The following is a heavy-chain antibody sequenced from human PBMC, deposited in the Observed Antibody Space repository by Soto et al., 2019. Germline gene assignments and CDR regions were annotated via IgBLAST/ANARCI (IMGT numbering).Heavy chain of an antibody. D-gene: IGHD3-3*01. CDR1: GYTFTGYY. CDR2: INPNSGGT. CDR3: ASESGGLRFLEWSPGPYYYYGMDV. V-gene: IGHV1-2*02. J-gene: IGHJ6*02. Sequence: ASVKVSCKASGYTFTGYYMHWVRQAPGQGLEWMGWINPNSGGTNYAQKFQGRVTMTRDTSISTAYMELSRLRSDDTAVYYCASESGGLRFLEWSPGPYYYYGMDVWGQGTTVTVSS.